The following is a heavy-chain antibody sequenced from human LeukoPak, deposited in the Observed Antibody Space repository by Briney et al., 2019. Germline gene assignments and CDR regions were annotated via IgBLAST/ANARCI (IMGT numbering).Heavy chain of an antibody. D-gene: IGHD3-22*01. CDR1: GFTVSSNY. J-gene: IGHJ4*02. Sequence: GGSLRLSCAASGFTVSSNYMSWVRQAPGKGLEWVSVIYSGGSTYYADSVKGRFTISRDNSKNTLYLQMNSLRAEDTAVYYCATKSFYDSSGYYLNSWGQGTLVTVSS. CDR3: ATKSFYDSSGYYLNS. CDR2: IYSGGST. V-gene: IGHV3-53*01.